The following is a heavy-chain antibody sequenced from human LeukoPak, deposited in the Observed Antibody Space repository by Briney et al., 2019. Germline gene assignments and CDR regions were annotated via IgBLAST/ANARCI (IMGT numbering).Heavy chain of an antibody. D-gene: IGHD3-22*01. CDR3: ARGRSSGYYYL. CDR1: GGSFSGYY. V-gene: IGHV4-34*01. J-gene: IGHJ5*02. Sequence: PSATLSLTCAVYGGSFSGYYWSWIRQPPGKGLEWIGEINHSGSTNYNPSLKSRVTISVDTSKNQFSLKLSSVTAADTAVYYCARGRSSGYYYLWGQGTLVTVSS. CDR2: INHSGST.